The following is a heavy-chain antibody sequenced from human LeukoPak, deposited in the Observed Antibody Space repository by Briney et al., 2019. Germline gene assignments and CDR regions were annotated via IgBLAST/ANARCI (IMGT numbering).Heavy chain of an antibody. V-gene: IGHV3-23*01. CDR3: AKVLRFLEWSSDAFDI. Sequence: GGSLRLSCAASGFTFSSYAMSWVRQAPGKGLEWVSAISGSGGSTYYADSVKGRFTISRDNSKNTLYLQMNSLRAEDTAVYYCAKVLRFLEWSSDAFDIWGQGTMVTVFS. D-gene: IGHD3-3*01. CDR1: GFTFSSYA. CDR2: ISGSGGST. J-gene: IGHJ3*02.